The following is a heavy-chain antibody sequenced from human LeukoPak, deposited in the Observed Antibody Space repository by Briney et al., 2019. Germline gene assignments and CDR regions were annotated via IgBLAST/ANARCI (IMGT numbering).Heavy chain of an antibody. V-gene: IGHV3-30*02. D-gene: IGHD5-18*01. J-gene: IGHJ4*02. CDR3: AKDQAGYSYGLTSDY. Sequence: QPGGSLRLSCAASRFTFSSYAMSWVRQAPGKGLEWVAFIRYDGNNKYYADSVKGRFTISRDNSKNTLYLQMNSLRAEDTAVFYCAKDQAGYSYGLTSDYWGQGTLVTVSS. CDR1: RFTFSSYA. CDR2: IRYDGNNK.